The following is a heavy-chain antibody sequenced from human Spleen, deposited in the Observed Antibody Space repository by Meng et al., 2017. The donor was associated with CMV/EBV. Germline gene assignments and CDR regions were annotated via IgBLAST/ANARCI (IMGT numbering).Heavy chain of an antibody. Sequence: GESLKISCPASGFTFSSYGMHWVRQAPGKGLEWVAFIRYDGSNKYYADSVKGRFTISRDNSKNTLYLQMNSLRAEDTAVYYCAKDGVRGPPPDYWGQGTLVTVSS. J-gene: IGHJ4*02. D-gene: IGHD3-10*01. CDR2: IRYDGSNK. CDR3: AKDGVRGPPPDY. CDR1: GFTFSSYG. V-gene: IGHV3-30*02.